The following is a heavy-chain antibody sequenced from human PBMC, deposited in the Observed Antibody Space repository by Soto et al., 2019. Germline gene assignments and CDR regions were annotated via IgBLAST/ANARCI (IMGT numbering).Heavy chain of an antibody. CDR3: ARRGTGKGTEY. CDR1: LDSVSSNSAS. Sequence: SQNLLLTCAISLDSVSSNSASWNWIRLSPLIGLEWLGRLYYWFKWYYDYAISVKSRITINPDTSKNQFSLQMNSVIPEDTAVYYCARRGTGKGTEYWGQGTLVTVSS. V-gene: IGHV6-1*01. CDR2: LYYWFKWYY. D-gene: IGHD1-1*01. J-gene: IGHJ4*02.